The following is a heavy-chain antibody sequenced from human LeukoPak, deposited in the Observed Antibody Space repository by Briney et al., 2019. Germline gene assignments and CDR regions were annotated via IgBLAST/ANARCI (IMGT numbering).Heavy chain of an antibody. CDR2: IKQDGSDK. CDR1: GFTFTNYW. Sequence: GGSLRLSCAASGFTFTNYWMSWVRQAPGKGLEWVANIKQDGSDKFYVDSVKGRFTVSRDNAENSLYLQMNSLRVEDTAVYYCTRDSGRFRLDYWGQGILVTVSS. J-gene: IGHJ4*02. D-gene: IGHD6-19*01. CDR3: TRDSGRFRLDY. V-gene: IGHV3-7*01.